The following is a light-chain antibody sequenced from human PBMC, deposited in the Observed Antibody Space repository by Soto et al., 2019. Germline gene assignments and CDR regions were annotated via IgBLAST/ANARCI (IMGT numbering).Light chain of an antibody. CDR3: QQYSSSLMYT. CDR1: QSVGNNY. Sequence: EIVLTQSPGTLSLSPGERATLSCRASQSVGNNYLAWYQQKPGQAPRLLIYGAYSMATGIPDRFSGSGSGTDFTLTISRLEPEDFAVYYCQQYSSSLMYTFGQGTKLEIK. J-gene: IGKJ2*01. V-gene: IGKV3-20*01. CDR2: GAY.